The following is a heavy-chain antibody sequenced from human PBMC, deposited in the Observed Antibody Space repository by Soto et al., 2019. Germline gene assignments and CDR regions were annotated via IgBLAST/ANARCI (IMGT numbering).Heavy chain of an antibody. V-gene: IGHV3-9*01. CDR3: ARNSDMYSPDGMDV. D-gene: IGHD2-15*01. CDR2: INWKGNNT. CDR1: GFTFEDHA. Sequence: GGSLRLSCAASGFTFEDHAMHWVRQAPGKGLEWVSGINWKGNNTGYADSVKGRFTISRDNAKNSLFLQMNSLRVEDTALYYCARNSDMYSPDGMDVWGQGTTVTVSS. J-gene: IGHJ6*02.